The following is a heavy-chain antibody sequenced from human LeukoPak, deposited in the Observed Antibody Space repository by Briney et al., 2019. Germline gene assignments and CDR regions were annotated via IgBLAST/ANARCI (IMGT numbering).Heavy chain of an antibody. CDR1: GYSLSKLT. D-gene: IGHD4-17*01. J-gene: IGHJ4*02. CDR3: APGHEYGLLDY. Sequence: ASEKVSCKVSGYSLSKLTMHWVRHAPGKGLEWMGGFDPGMAETIYAEKFQGRITMTEDTSTDTAYMELSSLRSEDTAVYYCAPGHEYGLLDYWGQGTLVTVSS. V-gene: IGHV1-24*01. CDR2: FDPGMAET.